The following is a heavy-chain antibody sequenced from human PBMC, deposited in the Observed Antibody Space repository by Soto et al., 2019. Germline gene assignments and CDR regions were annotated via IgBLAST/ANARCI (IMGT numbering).Heavy chain of an antibody. CDR1: GYTFTSYG. V-gene: IGHV1-18*01. CDR2: ITPYNGHT. D-gene: IGHD3-22*01. CDR3: ARDRDSSGYSAGPDLDY. Sequence: QVQLVQSGAEVKNPGASIKVSCKASGYTFTSYGISWVRLAPGQGLEWMGWITPYNGHTKLAQNVAGRIDLTADKSASIASLELRSLTYDDTAVYYCARDRDSSGYSAGPDLDYWGQGTLVTVSS. J-gene: IGHJ4*02.